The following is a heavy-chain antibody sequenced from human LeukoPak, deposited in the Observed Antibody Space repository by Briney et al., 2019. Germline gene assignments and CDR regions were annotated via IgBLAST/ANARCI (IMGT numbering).Heavy chain of an antibody. CDR3: ARVPRHYYDSSGYLHDAFDI. Sequence: GGSLRLSCTASGFTFSSYAMSWVRQTPGKGLQWVSAISGSGGSTYYSDSVKGRFTISRDNSRNTLYLQMNSLRAEDTAVYYCARVPRHYYDSSGYLHDAFDIRGQGTMVTVSS. D-gene: IGHD3-22*01. V-gene: IGHV3-23*01. CDR1: GFTFSSYA. J-gene: IGHJ3*02. CDR2: ISGSGGST.